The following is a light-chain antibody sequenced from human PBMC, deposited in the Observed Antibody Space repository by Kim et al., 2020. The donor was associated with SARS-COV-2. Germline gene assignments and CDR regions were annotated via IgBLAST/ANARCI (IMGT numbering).Light chain of an antibody. V-gene: IGKV3-20*01. Sequence: EIVLTQSPDTLSLSPGERAALSCRASQRVDSNYLAWYQLKPGHVPRLLIYEASTRTTGVPERFSGSGSGTDFTLTINRLEPEDVAVYQCRQYGDPITFGQGTRLEIK. CDR2: EAS. J-gene: IGKJ5*01. CDR3: RQYGDPIT. CDR1: QRVDSNY.